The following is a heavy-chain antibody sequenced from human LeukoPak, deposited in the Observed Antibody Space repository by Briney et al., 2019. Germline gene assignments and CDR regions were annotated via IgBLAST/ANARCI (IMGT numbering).Heavy chain of an antibody. CDR3: ARQKCTSTSCLTKNAFDV. D-gene: IGHD2-2*01. V-gene: IGHV4-4*09. Sequence: SETLSLTCTVSGSISSYYWSWVRRPPGKGLEWIGYIYTSGSTNYNPSLKSRVTISVDTSKNQFSLDLSSVTAADTAVYYCARQKCTSTSCLTKNAFDVWGQGTMVTVSS. CDR2: IYTSGST. CDR1: GSISSYY. J-gene: IGHJ3*01.